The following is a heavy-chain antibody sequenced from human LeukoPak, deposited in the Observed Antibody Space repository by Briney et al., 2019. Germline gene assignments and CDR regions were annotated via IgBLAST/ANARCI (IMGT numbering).Heavy chain of an antibody. J-gene: IGHJ6*02. Sequence: GKSLRLSCAASGFTFIDFAMHWVRQAPGKGLEWVAVIWYDGSNKYYADSVKGRFTISRDNSKNTLYLQMNSLRAEDTAVYYCARETYYYYYGMDVWGQGTTVTVSS. V-gene: IGHV3-33*08. CDR1: GFTFIDFA. CDR3: ARETYYYYYGMDV. CDR2: IWYDGSNK.